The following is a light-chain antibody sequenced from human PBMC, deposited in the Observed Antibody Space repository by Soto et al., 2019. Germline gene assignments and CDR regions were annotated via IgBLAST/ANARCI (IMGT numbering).Light chain of an antibody. CDR1: SSDVGGYNY. CDR3: CSYTTSNTRQIV. CDR2: DVS. J-gene: IGLJ1*01. V-gene: IGLV2-14*01. Sequence: QSVLTRPASVSGSPGQSITISCTGTSSDVGGYNYVSWYQQHPGKAPKFMIYDVSNRPSGVSNRFSGSKSGNTASLTISRLQAEDEADYYCCSYTTSNTRQIVFGTGTKVTVL.